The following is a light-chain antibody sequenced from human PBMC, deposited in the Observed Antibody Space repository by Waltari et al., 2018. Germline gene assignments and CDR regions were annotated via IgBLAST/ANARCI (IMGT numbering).Light chain of an antibody. V-gene: IGLV2-11*01. CDR2: GLI. Sequence: QSALTQPRSVSGSPGQSVTISCTGTSGDVGGNNYVSWYQQHPGKAPQVMIYGLIRPPSGVPDRFAGSRSANTASLTISGLQAEDEADYYCCSYAGSYTWVFGGGTKVTVL. CDR3: CSYAGSYTWV. J-gene: IGLJ3*02. CDR1: SGDVGGNNY.